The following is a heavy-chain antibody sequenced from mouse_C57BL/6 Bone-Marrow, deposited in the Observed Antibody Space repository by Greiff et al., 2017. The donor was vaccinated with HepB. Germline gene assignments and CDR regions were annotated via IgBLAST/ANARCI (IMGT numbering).Heavy chain of an antibody. V-gene: IGHV1-69*01. CDR2: IDPSDSYT. D-gene: IGHD2-4*01. J-gene: IGHJ3*01. Sequence: QVQLQQPGAELVMPGASVKLSCKASGYTFTSYWMHWVKQRPGQGLEWIGEIDPSDSYTNYNQKFKGKSTLTVDKSPSTAYMQLSSLTSEDSAVYYCAIYDYDGPWFAYWGQGTLVTVSA. CDR1: GYTFTSYW. CDR3: AIYDYDGPWFAY.